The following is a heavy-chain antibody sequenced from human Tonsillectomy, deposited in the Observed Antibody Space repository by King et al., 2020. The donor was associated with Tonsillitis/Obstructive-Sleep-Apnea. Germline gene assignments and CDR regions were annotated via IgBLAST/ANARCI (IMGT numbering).Heavy chain of an antibody. CDR1: GFTFSNYA. CDR2: ISYDGSNK. J-gene: IGHJ4*02. CDR3: ARDRAMTTVSYFDY. V-gene: IGHV3-30*04. D-gene: IGHD4-17*01. Sequence: VQLVEPGGGVVQPGRSLRLSCAASGFTFSNYAMHWVRQAPGKGLEWVAVISYDGSNKYYADSVKGRFTISRDNSKNTLYLQMDSLRAEDTAVYYCARDRAMTTVSYFDYWGQGTLVTVSS.